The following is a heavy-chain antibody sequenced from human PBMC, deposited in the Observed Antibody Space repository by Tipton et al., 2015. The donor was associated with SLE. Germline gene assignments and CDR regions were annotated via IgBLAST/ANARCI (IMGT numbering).Heavy chain of an antibody. CDR2: AYHSGST. D-gene: IGHD3-22*01. CDR1: GYFISSGYY. Sequence: TLSLTCAVSGYFISSGYYWGWIRPPPGKGLEWIGIAYHSGSTYYNPSLESRVTISIDTSKNQFSLKLSSVTAADTAVYYCARLSTDYADRSGYGYFDHWGQGTLVTVSS. V-gene: IGHV4-38-2*01. J-gene: IGHJ4*02. CDR3: ARLSTDYADRSGYGYFDH.